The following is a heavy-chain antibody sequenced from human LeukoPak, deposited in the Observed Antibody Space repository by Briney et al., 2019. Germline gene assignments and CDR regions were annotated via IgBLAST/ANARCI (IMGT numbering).Heavy chain of an antibody. CDR2: ISYDGSNK. J-gene: IGHJ4*02. CDR1: GFTFSSYG. D-gene: IGHD4-17*01. CDR3: AKNEEDMTTVYYFDY. Sequence: GGSLRLSCAASGFTFSSYGMHWVRQAPGKGLEWVAVISYDGSNKYYADSVKGRFTISRDNSKNTLYLQMNSLRAEDTAVYYCAKNEEDMTTVYYFDYWGQGTLVTVSS. V-gene: IGHV3-30*18.